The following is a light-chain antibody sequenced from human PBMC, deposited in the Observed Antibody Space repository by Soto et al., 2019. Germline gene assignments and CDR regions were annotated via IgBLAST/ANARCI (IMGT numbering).Light chain of an antibody. CDR1: QHISDY. CDR3: QQYESLPLT. V-gene: IGKV1-33*01. Sequence: TQSPSSLSASVGARVTITCQASQHISDYLNWYQQKPGKAPKLLIYDASDLETGVPSRFSGSGSGTGFTFTISSLQPEDFATYYCQQYESLPLTFGQGTRLEIK. J-gene: IGKJ5*01. CDR2: DAS.